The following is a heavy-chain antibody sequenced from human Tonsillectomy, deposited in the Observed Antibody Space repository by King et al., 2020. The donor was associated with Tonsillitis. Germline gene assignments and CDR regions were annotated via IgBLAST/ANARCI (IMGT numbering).Heavy chain of an antibody. Sequence: VQLVESGGGLVKPGGSLRLSCAASGFTFSNAWMSWVRQAPGKGLEWVGRIKSKTDGGTTDYAAPVKGRFTISRDDSKNTLYLQMNSLKTEDTAVYYCTGGYSSGPHTYYFDYWGQGTLVTVSS. CDR1: GFTFSNAW. J-gene: IGHJ4*02. CDR3: TGGYSSGPHTYYFDY. V-gene: IGHV3-15*01. CDR2: IKSKTDGGTT. D-gene: IGHD6-19*01.